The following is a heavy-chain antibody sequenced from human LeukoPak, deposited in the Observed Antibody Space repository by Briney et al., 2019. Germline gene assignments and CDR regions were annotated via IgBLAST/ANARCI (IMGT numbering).Heavy chain of an antibody. Sequence: SVKVSCKASGGTFSSYTISWVRQAPGQGREWMGGIIPILGIANYAQKFQGRVTITADKSTSTAYMELSSLRSEDTAVYYCARGEHLRSFDPWGQGTLVTVSS. J-gene: IGHJ5*02. CDR3: ARGEHLRSFDP. D-gene: IGHD1-26*01. CDR1: GGTFSSYT. V-gene: IGHV1-69*10. CDR2: IIPILGIA.